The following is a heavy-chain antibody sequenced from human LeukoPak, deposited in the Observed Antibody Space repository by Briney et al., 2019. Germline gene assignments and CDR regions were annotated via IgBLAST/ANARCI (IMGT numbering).Heavy chain of an antibody. V-gene: IGHV3-21*06. Sequence: GGSLRLSCAASGFTFSSYSMNWVRQAPGKGLEWDSSIDSSSSYIHYADSVKGRFTISRDNAKNSMYLEMNSLRAEDTAVYYCAREGAKRGYSGYDAMYWGQGTLVIVSS. D-gene: IGHD5-12*01. CDR2: IDSSSSYI. J-gene: IGHJ4*02. CDR1: GFTFSSYS. CDR3: AREGAKRGYSGYDAMY.